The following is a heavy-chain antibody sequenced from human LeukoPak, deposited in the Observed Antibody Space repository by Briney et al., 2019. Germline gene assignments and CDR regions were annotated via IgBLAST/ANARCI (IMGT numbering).Heavy chain of an antibody. J-gene: IGHJ6*03. CDR3: ARHGRHYYYMDV. Sequence: PSETLSLTCAVYGGSFSGYYWSWIRQPPGKGLEWIGEINHSGSTNYNPSLKSRVTISVDTSKNQFSLKLSSVTAADTAVYYCARHGRHYYYMDVWGKGTTVTISS. V-gene: IGHV4-34*01. CDR2: INHSGST. D-gene: IGHD3/OR15-3a*01. CDR1: GGSFSGYY.